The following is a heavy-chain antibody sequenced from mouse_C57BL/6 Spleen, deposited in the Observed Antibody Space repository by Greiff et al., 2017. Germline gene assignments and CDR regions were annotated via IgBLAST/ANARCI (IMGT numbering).Heavy chain of an antibody. CDR2: ISRGSSTI. CDR3: AVDSNYRDYDAMDY. CDR1: GFTFSDYG. J-gene: IGHJ4*01. V-gene: IGHV5-17*01. D-gene: IGHD2-5*01. Sequence: EVMLVESGGGLVKPGGSLKLSCAASGFTFSDYGMHWVRQAPEKGLEWVAYISRGSSTIYYADTVKGRFTIPRDNAKNTLFLQMTSLRSEDTAMYYCAVDSNYRDYDAMDYWGQGTSVTVSS.